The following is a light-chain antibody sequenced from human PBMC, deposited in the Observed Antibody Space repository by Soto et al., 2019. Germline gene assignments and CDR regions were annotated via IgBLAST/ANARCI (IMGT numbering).Light chain of an antibody. CDR3: CSYAGSFVV. V-gene: IGLV2-11*01. CDR1: SSDVGGYKY. J-gene: IGLJ2*01. CDR2: DVS. Sequence: QSALTQPRSVSGSPGQSVTISCTGTSSDVGGYKYVSWYQQHPGQAPKLMIYDVSKRPSGVPDRFSGSKSGNTASLTISGLQAEDEADYYCCSYAGSFVVFGGGTKLTVL.